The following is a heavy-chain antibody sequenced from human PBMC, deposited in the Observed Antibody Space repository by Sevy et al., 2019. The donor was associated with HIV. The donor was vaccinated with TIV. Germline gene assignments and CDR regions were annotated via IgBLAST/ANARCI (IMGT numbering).Heavy chain of an antibody. Sequence: GESLKISCAASGFTVSSNYMSWVRQAPGKGLEWVSVIYSGGSTYYADSVKGRFTISRDNSKNTLYLQMNSLRAEDTAVYYCARLYGSGSYSFDYWGQGTLVTVSS. D-gene: IGHD3-10*01. CDR2: IYSGGST. CDR1: GFTVSSNY. V-gene: IGHV3-53*01. CDR3: ARLYGSGSYSFDY. J-gene: IGHJ4*02.